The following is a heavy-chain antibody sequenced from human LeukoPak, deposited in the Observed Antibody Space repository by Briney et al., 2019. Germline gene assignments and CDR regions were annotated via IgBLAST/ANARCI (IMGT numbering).Heavy chain of an antibody. CDR3: ARGTAMGAFDY. Sequence: SKTLSLTCAVYGGSFSGYYWSWIRQPPGKGLEWIGEINHSGSTNYNPSLKSRVTISVDTSKNQFSLKLSSVTAADTAVYYCARGTAMGAFDYWGQGTLVTVSS. V-gene: IGHV4-34*01. J-gene: IGHJ4*02. CDR2: INHSGST. CDR1: GGSFSGYY. D-gene: IGHD5-18*01.